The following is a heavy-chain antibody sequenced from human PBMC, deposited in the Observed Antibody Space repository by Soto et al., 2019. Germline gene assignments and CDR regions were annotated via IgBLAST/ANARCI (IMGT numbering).Heavy chain of an antibody. J-gene: IGHJ6*02. D-gene: IGHD3-22*01. CDR3: ARGGFYYSSVARNYYYYGMNV. V-gene: IGHV1-18*01. CDR1: GYTFTSYG. CDR2: ISAYDGHT. Sequence: VQLVQSGAEVKKPGASVKVSFKASGYTFTSYGINWVRQAPGQGLEWLGWISAYDGHTNYAQILQGRVSMTTDTSTKTAYMELRSLRSDDTAMYYCARGGFYYSSVARNYYYYGMNVWGQGTTVTVSS.